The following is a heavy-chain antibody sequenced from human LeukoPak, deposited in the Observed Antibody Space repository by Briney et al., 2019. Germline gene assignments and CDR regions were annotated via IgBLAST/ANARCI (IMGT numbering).Heavy chain of an antibody. CDR2: IRSKAYGGTT. CDR1: GFTFGDYS. CDR3: TSAGRVSYYYYGMDV. D-gene: IGHD1-14*01. V-gene: IGHV3-49*04. J-gene: IGHJ6*04. Sequence: QPGRSLRLSCTASGFTFGDYSMSWVRQAPGKGLEWVGFIRSKAYGGTTEYAASVKGRFTISRDDSKSIAYLQMNSLKTEDTAVSYCTSAGRVSYYYYGMDVWGKGTAVTVSS.